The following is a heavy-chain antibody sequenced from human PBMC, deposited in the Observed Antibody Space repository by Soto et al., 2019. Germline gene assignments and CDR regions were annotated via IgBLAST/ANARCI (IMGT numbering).Heavy chain of an antibody. J-gene: IGHJ5*02. D-gene: IGHD2-21*01. Sequence: SETLSLTCSVSCGSISSGGYYWSWIRQQPGKGLEWIGYISYSGSTNYKSSLQSRVTISIDTSKTQFSLKLSSVTAADTAVYYCARGTVALLASWGQGTLVTVSS. CDR1: CGSISSGGYY. V-gene: IGHV4-31*03. CDR3: ARGTVALLAS. CDR2: ISYSGST.